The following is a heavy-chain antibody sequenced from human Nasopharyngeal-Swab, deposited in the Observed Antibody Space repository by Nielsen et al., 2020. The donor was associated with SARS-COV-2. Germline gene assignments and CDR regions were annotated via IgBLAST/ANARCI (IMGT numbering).Heavy chain of an antibody. CDR3: ARVVGYSGYDLDY. V-gene: IGHV1-8*03. CDR2: MNPNSGNT. D-gene: IGHD5-12*01. J-gene: IGHJ4*02. Sequence: WVRQAPGQGLEWMGWMNPNSGNTGYAQKFQGRVTITRNTSISTAYMELSSLRSEGTAVYYCARVVGYSGYDLDYWGQGTLVTVSS.